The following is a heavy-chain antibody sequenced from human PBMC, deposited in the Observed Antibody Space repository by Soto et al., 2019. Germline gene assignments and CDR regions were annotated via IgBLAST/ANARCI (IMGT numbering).Heavy chain of an antibody. J-gene: IGHJ6*02. D-gene: IGHD3-16*01. Sequence: GGSLRLSCAASRVTFSTFDMHWVRQAPGKGLEWVALIWSDGSRAFYADFVQDRFFISRDNSRNTLYLQMNSLRDEDTAVYYCAGEPRGGSYDMDVWGQGTTVTVSS. CDR1: RVTFSTFD. CDR2: IWSDGSRA. V-gene: IGHV3-33*01. CDR3: AGEPRGGSYDMDV.